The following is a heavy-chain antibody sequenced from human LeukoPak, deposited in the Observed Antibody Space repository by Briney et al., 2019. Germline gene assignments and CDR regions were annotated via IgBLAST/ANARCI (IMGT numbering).Heavy chain of an antibody. D-gene: IGHD2-2*01. J-gene: IGHJ3*02. CDR3: ARTHCSSTSCKDAFDI. Sequence: PSETLSLTCTVSGGSISSYYWSWIRQPAGKGLEWIGRIYTSGSTNYNPSLKSRVTMSVDTSKNQFSLKLSSVTAADTAVYYCARTHCSSTSCKDAFDIWGQGTMVTVSS. CDR1: GGSISSYY. CDR2: IYTSGST. V-gene: IGHV4-4*07.